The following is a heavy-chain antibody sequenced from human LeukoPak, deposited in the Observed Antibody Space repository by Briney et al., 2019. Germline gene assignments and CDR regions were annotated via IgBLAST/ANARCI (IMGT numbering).Heavy chain of an antibody. V-gene: IGHV3-23*01. CDR3: ADFAVARSFDY. J-gene: IGHJ4*02. CDR2: ISGSGGST. D-gene: IGHD6-19*01. Sequence: PGGSLRLSCAASGFTFSSYAMSSVRQAPGKGLEWVSAISGSGGSTYYADSVNGRFTISRDNTKNTLYLQMNSLRAEDTAVYYCADFAVARSFDYWGQGTLVTVSS. CDR1: GFTFSSYA.